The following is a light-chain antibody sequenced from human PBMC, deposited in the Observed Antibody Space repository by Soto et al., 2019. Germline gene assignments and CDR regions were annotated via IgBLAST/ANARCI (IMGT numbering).Light chain of an antibody. CDR2: GAS. Sequence: EIVMTQSPAILPVAPGERATLSCRANQNVAHNLAWYQQKPGQAPRLVIFGASVRAAGVPARFSGSGSGTDFTLTISRLEPVDSAVYYCQQYGSSPTTFGQGTKVDI. J-gene: IGKJ1*01. CDR3: QQYGSSPTT. V-gene: IGKV3-20*01. CDR1: QNVAHN.